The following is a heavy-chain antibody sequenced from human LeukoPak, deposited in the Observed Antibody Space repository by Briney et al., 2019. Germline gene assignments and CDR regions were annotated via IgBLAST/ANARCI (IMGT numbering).Heavy chain of an antibody. CDR3: ARQGTMTRGGYWLDP. CDR1: GASINSTNFY. Sequence: SETLSLTCSVSGASINSTNFYWSWIRQPPGKGLESIGSISYTGNTYSNPSLNSRVTMSVDTSKNQFSLKLSSVTAADTAVYYCARQGTMTRGGYWLDPWGRGTLVTVSS. CDR2: ISYTGNT. V-gene: IGHV4-39*01. J-gene: IGHJ5*02. D-gene: IGHD3-10*01.